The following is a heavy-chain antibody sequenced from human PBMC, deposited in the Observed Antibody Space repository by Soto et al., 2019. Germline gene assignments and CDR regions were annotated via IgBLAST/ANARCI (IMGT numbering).Heavy chain of an antibody. J-gene: IGHJ5*02. CDR2: IHYTGSA. V-gene: IGHV4-39*01. Sequence: SETLSLTCTVSGGSISSTSYHWGWIRQPPGKGLEWIGNIHYTGSAYHNPSLKSRVTISVDTSKNQVSLKLSSVTATDTAVYYCARTANWLDPWGQGTLVTVSS. CDR1: GGSISSTSYH. CDR3: ARTANWLDP.